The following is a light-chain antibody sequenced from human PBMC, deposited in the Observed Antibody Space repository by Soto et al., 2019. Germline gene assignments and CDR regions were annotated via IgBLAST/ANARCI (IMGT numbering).Light chain of an antibody. V-gene: IGLV1-40*01. CDR1: SSNIGAGYD. CDR3: QSYDSSLSGRVV. J-gene: IGLJ2*01. Sequence: QSVLTQPPSVSGAPGQRVTISCTGSSSNIGAGYDVHWYQQLPGTAPKLLIYGNGNRPSGVPDRFSGSKSGTSASLAITGLQAEDEADYYCQSYDSSLSGRVVFGGGTKLTVL. CDR2: GNG.